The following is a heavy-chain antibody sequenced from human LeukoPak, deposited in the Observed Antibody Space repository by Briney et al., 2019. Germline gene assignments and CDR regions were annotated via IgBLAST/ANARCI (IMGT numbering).Heavy chain of an antibody. D-gene: IGHD3-3*01. CDR3: ARHSGLRSPFDP. J-gene: IGHJ5*02. V-gene: IGHV4-34*01. CDR1: GGSFSGYY. Sequence: PSETLSLTCAVYGGSFSGYYWSWLRQPPGKGLEWIGEINHSGSTNYNPSLKSRVTISVDTSKNQVSLKLTSATAADTSVYYCARHSGLRSPFDPWGQGTLVTVSS. CDR2: INHSGST.